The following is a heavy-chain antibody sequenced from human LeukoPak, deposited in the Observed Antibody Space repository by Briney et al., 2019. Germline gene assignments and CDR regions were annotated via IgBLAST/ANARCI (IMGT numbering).Heavy chain of an antibody. CDR3: AKMEGRSWADAFDI. CDR1: GFTFSTYW. Sequence: GGSLRLSCAASGFTFSTYWMYWVRQAPGKGLEWVANIKQDGSHKYYVDSVKGRFTISRDNSKNTLYLQMNSLRAEDTAVYYCAKMEGRSWADAFDIWGQGTMVTVSS. CDR2: IKQDGSHK. V-gene: IGHV3-7*03. J-gene: IGHJ3*02. D-gene: IGHD6-13*01.